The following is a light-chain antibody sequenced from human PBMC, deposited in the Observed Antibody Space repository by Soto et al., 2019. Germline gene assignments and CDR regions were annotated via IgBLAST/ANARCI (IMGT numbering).Light chain of an antibody. J-gene: IGLJ1*01. Sequence: QAVVTQPASVSGSPGQSITISCTGTSSDVGSYNLVSWYQQHPGKAPKLMIYEGGKRPSGVSNRFSGSKSGNTASLTISGLQAEDEADYYCCSYAGSSTYVFGTGTKVTVL. CDR1: SSDVGSYNL. CDR2: EGG. V-gene: IGLV2-23*01. CDR3: CSYAGSSTYV.